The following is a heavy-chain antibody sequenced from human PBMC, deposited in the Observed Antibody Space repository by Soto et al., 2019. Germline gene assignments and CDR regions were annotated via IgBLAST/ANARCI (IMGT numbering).Heavy chain of an antibody. CDR3: AKDGGGYCTNGVCYTYYYYGIDV. CDR1: GFTFSSYA. D-gene: IGHD2-8*01. J-gene: IGHJ6*02. CDR2: ISGSGGST. V-gene: IGHV3-23*01. Sequence: PGGSLRLSCAASGFTFSSYAMSWVRQAPGKWLEWVSAISGSGGSTYYADSVKGRFTISRDNSKNTLYLQMNSLRAEDTAVYYCAKDGGGYCTNGVCYTYYYYGIDVWRQGXTVPV.